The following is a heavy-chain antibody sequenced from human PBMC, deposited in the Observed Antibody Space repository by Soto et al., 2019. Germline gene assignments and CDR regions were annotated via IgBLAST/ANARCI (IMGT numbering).Heavy chain of an antibody. CDR3: ARDLVRESAREYDFWSGYYKNYYYYMDV. D-gene: IGHD3-3*01. CDR1: GDSVSSNSAA. CDR2: TYYRSKWYN. Sequence: SQTLSLTCAISGDSVSSNSAAWNWIRQSPSRGLEWLGRTYYRSKWYNDYAVSMKSRITINPDTSKNQFSLQLNSVTPEDTAVYYCARDLVRESAREYDFWSGYYKNYYYYMDVWGKGTTVTVSS. V-gene: IGHV6-1*01. J-gene: IGHJ6*03.